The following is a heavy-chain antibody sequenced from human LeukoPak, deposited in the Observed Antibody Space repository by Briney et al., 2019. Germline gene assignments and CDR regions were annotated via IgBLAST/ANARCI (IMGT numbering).Heavy chain of an antibody. J-gene: IGHJ4*02. Sequence: GRSLRLSCAASGFTFSSYAMHWVRQAPGKGLEWVAVISYDGSNKYYADSVKGRFTISRDNSKSTLYLQMNSPRAEDTAVYYCARETTRYGSGSYYRSGFDYWGQGTLVTVSS. CDR3: ARETTRYGSGSYYRSGFDY. CDR1: GFTFSSYA. D-gene: IGHD3-10*01. V-gene: IGHV3-30*04. CDR2: ISYDGSNK.